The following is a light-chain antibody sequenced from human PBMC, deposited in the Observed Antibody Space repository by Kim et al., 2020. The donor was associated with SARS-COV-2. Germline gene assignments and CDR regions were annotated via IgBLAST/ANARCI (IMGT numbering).Light chain of an antibody. CDR3: SSYTSSTTYVV. V-gene: IGLV2-14*04. CDR1: SSDVGDYNY. CDR2: DVT. Sequence: STTISCTVTSSDVGDYNYISWYPQHPGKAPQLMIYDVTKRPSGVSNRFSGSKSGNPASLTISGLQAEDDADYYFSSYTSSTTYVVFGGGAQLTVL. J-gene: IGLJ2*01.